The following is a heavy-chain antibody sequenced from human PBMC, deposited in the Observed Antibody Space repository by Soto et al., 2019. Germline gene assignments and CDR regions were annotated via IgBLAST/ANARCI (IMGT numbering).Heavy chain of an antibody. D-gene: IGHD2-2*01. V-gene: IGHV4-34*01. J-gene: IGHJ4*02. CDR2: INHSGST. Sequence: SETLSLTCAVYGGSFSGYYWSWIRQPPGKGLEWIGEINHSGSTNYNPSLKSRVTISVDTSKNPFSLKLSSVTAADTAVYYCARGRSDIVVVPGRALRRYYFDYWGQGTLVTVSS. CDR3: ARGRSDIVVVPGRALRRYYFDY. CDR1: GGSFSGYY.